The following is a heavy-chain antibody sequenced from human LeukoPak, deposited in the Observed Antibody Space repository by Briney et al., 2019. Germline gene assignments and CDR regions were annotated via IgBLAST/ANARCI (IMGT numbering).Heavy chain of an antibody. V-gene: IGHV4-38-2*02. CDR3: ARGYSSSWYPNWFDP. CDR1: GYSISSGYY. J-gene: IGHJ5*02. Sequence: SETLSLTCTVSGYSISSGYYWGWIRQPPGKGLEWIGSIYHSGSSYYNPSLNSRVTISVDTSKNQFSLKLSSVAAADTAVYYCARGYSSSWYPNWFDPWGQGTLVTVSS. CDR2: IYHSGSS. D-gene: IGHD6-13*01.